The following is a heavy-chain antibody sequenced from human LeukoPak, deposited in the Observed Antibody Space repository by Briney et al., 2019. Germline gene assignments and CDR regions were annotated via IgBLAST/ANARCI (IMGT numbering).Heavy chain of an antibody. J-gene: IGHJ4*02. CDR3: AREWRHYYGSGSYHNDPPDY. D-gene: IGHD3-10*01. CDR1: GYTFTSYG. CDR2: ISAYNGNT. V-gene: IGHV1-18*01. Sequence: ASVKVSCKASGYTFTSYGISWVRQAPGQGLERMGWISAYNGNTNYAQKLQGRVTMTTDTSTSTAYMELRSLRSDDTAVYYCAREWRHYYGSGSYHNDPPDYWGQGTLVTVSS.